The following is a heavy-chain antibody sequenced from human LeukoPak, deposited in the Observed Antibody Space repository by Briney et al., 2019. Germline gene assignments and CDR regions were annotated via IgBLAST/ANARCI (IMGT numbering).Heavy chain of an antibody. D-gene: IGHD6-6*01. J-gene: IGHJ4*02. CDR2: IYPGDSDT. Sequence: GGSLKISCKGSGYSFTSYWIGWVRQMPGKGLGWMGIIYPGDSDTRYRTSFQGQATISADKSISTAYLQWSSLKASDTAMYYCASRPALAARVYWGQGTLVTVSS. V-gene: IGHV5-51*01. CDR3: ASRPALAARVY. CDR1: GYSFTSYW.